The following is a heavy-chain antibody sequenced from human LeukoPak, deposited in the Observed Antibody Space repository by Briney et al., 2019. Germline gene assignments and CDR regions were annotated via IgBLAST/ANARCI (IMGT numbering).Heavy chain of an antibody. CDR3: AKDLSDSTVALDY. Sequence: PGRSLRLSCAASGFTFSSYGMHWVRQAPGKGLEWVAVISYDGSNKYYADSVKGRFTISRDNSKNTLYLQMNSLRAEDTAVYYCAKDLSDSTVALDYWGQGTLVTVSS. V-gene: IGHV3-30*18. J-gene: IGHJ4*02. CDR1: GFTFSSYG. CDR2: ISYDGSNK. D-gene: IGHD4-23*01.